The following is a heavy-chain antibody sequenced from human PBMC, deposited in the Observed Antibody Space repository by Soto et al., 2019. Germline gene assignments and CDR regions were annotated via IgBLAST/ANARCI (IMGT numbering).Heavy chain of an antibody. V-gene: IGHV3-30-3*01. J-gene: IGHJ4*02. CDR1: EFTFSIYA. CDR2: ISSAGTKK. Sequence: QVQLVGSGGGVVQPGTSRRLSCAASEFTFSIYAMHWVRQVPERGLEWVAVISSAGTKKNHADSVRGRFSISRDNSNNMLHLQMDNMRVDDTAVYYCVRSNSEAGWGQFDYWGQGTLVTVSS. CDR3: VRSNSEAGWGQFDY. D-gene: IGHD3-16*01.